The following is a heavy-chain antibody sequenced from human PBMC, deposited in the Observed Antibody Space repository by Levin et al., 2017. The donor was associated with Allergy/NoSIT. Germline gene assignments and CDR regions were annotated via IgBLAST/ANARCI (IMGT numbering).Heavy chain of an antibody. CDR2: IYYSGST. V-gene: IGHV4-30-4*01. CDR3: ARTYYYGSGSYWPIGSNWFDP. D-gene: IGHD3-10*01. J-gene: IGHJ5*02. Sequence: PSETLSLTCTVSGGSISSGDYYWSWIRQPPGKGLEWIGYIYYSGSTYYNPSLKSRVTISVDTSKNQFSLKLSSVTAADTAVYYCARTYYYGSGSYWPIGSNWFDPWGQGTLVTVSS. CDR1: GGSISSGDYY.